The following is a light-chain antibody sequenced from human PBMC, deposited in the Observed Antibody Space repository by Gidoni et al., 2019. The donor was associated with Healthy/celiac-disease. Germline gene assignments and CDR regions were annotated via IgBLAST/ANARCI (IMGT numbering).Light chain of an antibody. CDR3: QQRSNWPLFT. V-gene: IGKV3D-11*01. CDR1: QGVSSY. J-gene: IGKJ3*01. Sequence: EIVLTPSPATLSLSPGERATLSCRASQGVSSYLAWYQQKPGQAPRLLIYDASNRATGIPARFSGSGPGTDFTLTISSLEPEDFAVYYCQQRSNWPLFTFGPGTKVDIK. CDR2: DAS.